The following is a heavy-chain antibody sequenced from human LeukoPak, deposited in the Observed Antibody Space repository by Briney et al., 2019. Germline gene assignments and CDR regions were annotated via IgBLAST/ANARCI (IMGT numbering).Heavy chain of an antibody. CDR2: IYYRSRWHY. D-gene: IGHD7-27*01. CDR1: GDSVSSNSGF. CDR3: VSGGDWGFGWYFDV. Sequence: SQTLSLTCAISGDSVSSNSGFWSWIRQSPSRGPEWLGRIYYRSRWHYEYAVSVQNRISISPDTTKNQFSLQLNSMSPDDSAVYYCVSGGDWGFGWYFDVWGRGALVTVSS. J-gene: IGHJ2*01. V-gene: IGHV6-1*01.